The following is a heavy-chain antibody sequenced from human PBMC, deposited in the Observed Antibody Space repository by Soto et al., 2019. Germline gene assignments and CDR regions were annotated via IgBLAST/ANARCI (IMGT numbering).Heavy chain of an antibody. D-gene: IGHD2-8*01. J-gene: IGHJ4*02. CDR2: IYHSGST. CDR1: GGSISSSNW. Sequence: QVQLQESGPGLVKPSGTLSLTCAVSGGSISSSNWWSWVRQPPGKGLEWIGEIYHSGSTNYNPSLKSRVTILVDKSKNQFSLKLSSVTAADTAVYYGARVGRYCTNGVCYSYFDYWGQGTLVTVSS. CDR3: ARVGRYCTNGVCYSYFDY. V-gene: IGHV4-4*02.